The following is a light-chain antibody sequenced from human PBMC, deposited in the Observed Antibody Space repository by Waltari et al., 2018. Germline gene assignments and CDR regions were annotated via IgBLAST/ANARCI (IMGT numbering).Light chain of an antibody. CDR2: DIS. V-gene: IGKV1-5*01. J-gene: IGKJ2*03. CDR1: QRFGRW. Sequence: DIKMTQSPSPLSAFVGERVTIACRPSQRFGRWVAWYQQKPGQAPKLLIYDISTLEGGVPSRFSGSGSGTEFTLTISNLQPDDVAAYFCQQYASYSGSFGQGTRLEIK. CDR3: QQYASYSGS.